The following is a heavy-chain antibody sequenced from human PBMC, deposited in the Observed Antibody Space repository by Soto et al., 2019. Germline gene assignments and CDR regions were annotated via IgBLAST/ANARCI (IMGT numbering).Heavy chain of an antibody. CDR3: ARDPKVSGSSQTRPDF. Sequence: SEPLSLTCPIYSGSFSGYYWSLIRQPPGKGLEWIGEISQSGNTNYSPSLKSRVSISIDTSKKQFSLNLASVSAADTAVYYCARDPKVSGSSQTRPDFWGQGTLVTVSS. CDR1: SGSFSGYY. CDR2: ISQSGNT. V-gene: IGHV4-34*01. D-gene: IGHD6-6*01. J-gene: IGHJ4*02.